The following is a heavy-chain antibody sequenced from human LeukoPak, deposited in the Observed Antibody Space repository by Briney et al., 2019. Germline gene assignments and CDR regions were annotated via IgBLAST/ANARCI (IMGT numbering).Heavy chain of an antibody. CDR3: AAGRPYSLLDY. D-gene: IGHD5-18*01. CDR2: FDVIDGET. Sequence: GASAKVSCTVSGSSLTELSLYWVRQAPGKGLEWMGGFDVIDGETFYAQKFQGRVTMTEDSSADTAYMELRSLTSDDTALYYCAAGRPYSLLDYWGQGTLVTVSS. J-gene: IGHJ4*02. V-gene: IGHV1-24*01. CDR1: GSSLTELS.